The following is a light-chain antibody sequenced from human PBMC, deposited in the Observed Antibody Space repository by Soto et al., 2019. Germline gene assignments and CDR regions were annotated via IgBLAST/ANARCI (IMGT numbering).Light chain of an antibody. CDR1: QSISSW. CDR3: QQYNNYLWT. V-gene: IGKV1-5*01. J-gene: IGKJ1*01. CDR2: DAS. Sequence: DIQMTQSPPTLSASVGDRVTITCRASQSISSWLAWYQQKPGKAPKVLIYDASTLQSGVPSRFSGSGSGTEFTLTISSLQPDDFATYYCQQYNNYLWTFGQGTKVDIK.